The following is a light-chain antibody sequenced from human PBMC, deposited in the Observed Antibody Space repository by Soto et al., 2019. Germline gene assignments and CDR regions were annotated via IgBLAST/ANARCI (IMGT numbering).Light chain of an antibody. CDR3: MQGTHWPRT. CDR1: HSLVYADGNTY. Sequence: VVMTQSPLSLPVTLGQPASISCSSTHSLVYADGNTYLQWFQQRPGQSPRRLIYKVSNRDSGVPERFSGSGSGTDFTLKISRVEAEDVGVYYCMQGTHWPRTFGQGTKVDIK. V-gene: IGKV2-30*01. CDR2: KVS. J-gene: IGKJ1*01.